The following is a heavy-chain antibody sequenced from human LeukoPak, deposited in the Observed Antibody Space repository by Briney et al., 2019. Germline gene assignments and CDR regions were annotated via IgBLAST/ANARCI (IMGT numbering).Heavy chain of an antibody. CDR1: GFTFSSYS. CDR2: ISSSSSYI. D-gene: IGHD3-10*01. CDR3: ARGLTPITFGELLC. Sequence: GGSLRLSCAASGFTFSSYSMNWVRQAPGKGLEWVSSISSSSSYIYYADSVKGRFTISRDNAKNSLYLQMNSLRAEDTAVYYCARGLTPITFGELLCWGQGTLVTVSS. V-gene: IGHV3-21*01. J-gene: IGHJ4*02.